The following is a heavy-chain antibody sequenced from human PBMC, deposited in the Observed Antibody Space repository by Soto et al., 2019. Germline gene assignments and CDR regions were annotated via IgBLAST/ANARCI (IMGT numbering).Heavy chain of an antibody. D-gene: IGHD3-3*01. Sequence: PSETLSLTCTVSGGSVSSGSYYWSWIRQPPGKGLEWIGYIYYSGSTNYNPSLKSRVTISVDTSKNQFSLKLSSVTAADTAVYYCARDFWSGQIDYWGQGTLVTVSS. J-gene: IGHJ4*02. V-gene: IGHV4-61*01. CDR3: ARDFWSGQIDY. CDR1: GGSVSSGSYY. CDR2: IYYSGST.